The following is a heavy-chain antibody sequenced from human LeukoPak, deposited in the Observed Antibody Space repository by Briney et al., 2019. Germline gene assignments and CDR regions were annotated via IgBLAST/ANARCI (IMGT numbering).Heavy chain of an antibody. D-gene: IGHD2-2*01. J-gene: IGHJ5*02. CDR1: GGSISSSSYY. CDR3: AEVPAAYNWFDP. V-gene: IGHV4-39*07. CDR2: IYYSGST. Sequence: PSETLSLTCTVSGGSISSSSYYWGWIRQPPGKGLEWIGSIYYSGSTYYNPSLKSRVTISVDTSKNQSSLKLSSVTAADTAVYYCAEVPAAYNWFDPWGQGTLVTVSS.